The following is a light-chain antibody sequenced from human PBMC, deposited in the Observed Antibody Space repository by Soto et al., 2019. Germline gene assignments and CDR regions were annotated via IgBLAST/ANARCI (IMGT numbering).Light chain of an antibody. J-gene: IGLJ2*01. CDR2: EAT. Sequence: QSALTQPAAVSGSPGQSITISCTGTSNDLGSYDLVSWYQQHPGKTPKLIIYEATKRPSGVSNRLSGSKSGKTASLTISGLQTEDEADYYCCSYATNRILIFGGGTKLTVL. CDR1: SNDLGSYDL. V-gene: IGLV2-23*01. CDR3: CSYATNRILI.